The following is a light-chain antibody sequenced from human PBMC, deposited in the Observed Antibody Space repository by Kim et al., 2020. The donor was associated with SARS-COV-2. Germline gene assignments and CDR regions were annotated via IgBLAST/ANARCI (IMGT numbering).Light chain of an antibody. CDR2: YNT. CDR1: NIGTTH. Sequence: PGETAMITCGRNNIGTTHVHWYRQKPGQAPVLVIYYNTDQPSGIPERFSGSNSGTTATLTISSVEAGDEADYYCQVWDSSSHIYVVFGGGTKLTVL. V-gene: IGLV3-21*01. CDR3: QVWDSSSHIYVV. J-gene: IGLJ2*01.